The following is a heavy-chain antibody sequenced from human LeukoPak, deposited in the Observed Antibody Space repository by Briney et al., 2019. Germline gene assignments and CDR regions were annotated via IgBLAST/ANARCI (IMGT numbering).Heavy chain of an antibody. CDR1: GGSVSSGSYY. J-gene: IGHJ4*02. D-gene: IGHD2/OR15-2a*01. V-gene: IGHV4-61*01. CDR3: ARDSMTDSSTFDY. Sequence: SETLSLTCTVSGGSVSSGSYYWSWIRQPPGKGLEWIGYFYNSGSTNYNPSFKSRVTISVDTSKNQFSLKLSSVTAADTAVYYCARDSMTDSSTFDYWGQGTLVTVSS. CDR2: FYNSGST.